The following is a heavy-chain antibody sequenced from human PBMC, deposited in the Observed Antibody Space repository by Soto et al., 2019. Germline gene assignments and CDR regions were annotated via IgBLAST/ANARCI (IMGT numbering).Heavy chain of an antibody. CDR1: GFMLKNYA. D-gene: IGHD3-22*01. Sequence: GGSLRLSCAASGFMLKNYAMSGVRQAPGKGLEWVSTVSVSGGTTYYADSLKGRFTISRDNSKKTVYLQMNRLRADDTAIYYCAKGLYYYDSSGYRLFDYWGQGTLVTVYS. CDR2: VSVSGGTT. V-gene: IGHV3-23*01. J-gene: IGHJ4*02. CDR3: AKGLYYYDSSGYRLFDY.